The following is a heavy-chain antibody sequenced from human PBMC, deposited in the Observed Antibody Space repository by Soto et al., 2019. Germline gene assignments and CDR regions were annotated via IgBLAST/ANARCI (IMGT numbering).Heavy chain of an antibody. V-gene: IGHV1-69*01. J-gene: IGHJ4*02. D-gene: IGHD4-17*01. CDR1: GGTFSSYA. Sequence: QVQLVQSGAEVKKPGSSVKVSCKASGGTFSSYAISWVRQAPGQGLEWMGGIIPSFGTANYAQKFQGRVTSTADESKSTAYMELSSLRSEDTAVYYCAREGLHTVTTFTSFDYWGQGTLVTVSS. CDR3: AREGLHTVTTFTSFDY. CDR2: IIPSFGTA.